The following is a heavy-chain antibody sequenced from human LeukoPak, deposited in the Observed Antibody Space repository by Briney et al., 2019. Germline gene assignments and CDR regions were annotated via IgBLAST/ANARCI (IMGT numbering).Heavy chain of an antibody. CDR2: IIPTSNSI. CDR1: GFTFSSYA. J-gene: IGHJ4*02. CDR3: AKGSRDGYNYDY. Sequence: PGGSLRLSCAASGFTFSSYAMTWVRQAPGKGLEWVSAIIPTSNSIYYADSVRGRFTISRDNSYNTLHLQMNSLRDEDTAVYYCAKGSRDGYNYDYWGQGTLVTVSS. D-gene: IGHD5-24*01. V-gene: IGHV3-23*01.